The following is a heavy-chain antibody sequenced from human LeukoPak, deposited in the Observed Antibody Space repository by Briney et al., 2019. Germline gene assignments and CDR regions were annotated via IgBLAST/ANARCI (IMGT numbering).Heavy chain of an antibody. CDR2: IGASGDNT. V-gene: IGHV3-23*01. CDR1: GFTFHGYA. J-gene: IGHJ5*02. D-gene: IGHD2-15*01. CDR3: ARDLHGYCSGGSCYSGGWFDP. Sequence: GGSLRLSCASSGFTFHGYAMSWVRQAPGKGLEWVSAIGASGDNTYYRDSVKGRFTISRDNSKNTLYLQMNSLRAEDTAVYYCARDLHGYCSGGSCYSGGWFDPWGQGTLVTVPS.